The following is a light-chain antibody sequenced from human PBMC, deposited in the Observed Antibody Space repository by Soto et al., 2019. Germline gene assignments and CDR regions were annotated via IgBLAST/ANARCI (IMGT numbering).Light chain of an antibody. J-gene: IGLJ7*01. CDR3: QVWDSSSDHPHAV. Sequence: SYELTQPPSVSVAPGQTARITCGGTNIGSKSVHWYQQKPGQAPVLVVYDDSDRPSGIPERFSGSNSGNTATLTISRVEAGDEADYYCQVWDSSSDHPHAVFGGGTQLTVL. CDR2: DDS. CDR1: NIGSKS. V-gene: IGLV3-21*02.